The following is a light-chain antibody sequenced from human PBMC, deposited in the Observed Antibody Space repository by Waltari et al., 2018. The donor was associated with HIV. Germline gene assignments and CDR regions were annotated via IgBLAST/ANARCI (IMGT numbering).Light chain of an antibody. V-gene: IGKV4-1*01. CDR2: WAS. CDR3: QQYYSLGPT. J-gene: IGKJ4*01. CDR1: RPILFSSDNRNC. Sequence: DILMTQSPTSLAVSLGERATINCRSSRPILFSSDNRNCLAWYQQKPGQSPKLLIYWASTRASGVPDRFSGSGSGTNFSLTISTLQTDDVALYYCQQYYSLGPTFGGGTKVEIK.